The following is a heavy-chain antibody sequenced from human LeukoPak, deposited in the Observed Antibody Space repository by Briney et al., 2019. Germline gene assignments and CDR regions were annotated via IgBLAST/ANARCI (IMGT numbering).Heavy chain of an antibody. D-gene: IGHD5-24*01. CDR2: IYTSGST. J-gene: IGHJ3*02. V-gene: IGHV4-61*02. Sequence: PSETLSLTCTVSGGSISSGSYYWSWIRQPAGKGLEWIGRIYTSGSTNYNPSLKSRVTISVDTSKNQFSLKLSSVTAADTAVYYCARDGFEGYSDAFDIWGQGTMVTVSS. CDR1: GGSISSGSYY. CDR3: ARDGFEGYSDAFDI.